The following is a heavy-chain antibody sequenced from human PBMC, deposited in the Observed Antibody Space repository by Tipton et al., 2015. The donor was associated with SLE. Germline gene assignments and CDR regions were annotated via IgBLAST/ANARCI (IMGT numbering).Heavy chain of an antibody. CDR3: AKDRSGGSYADAFDI. V-gene: IGHV3-30*02. CDR2: IRYDGSNK. CDR1: GFTFSSYG. J-gene: IGHJ3*02. D-gene: IGHD1-26*01. Sequence: GSLRLSCAASGFTFSSYGMHWVRQAPGKGLEWVAFIRYDGSNKYYADSVKGRFTISRDNSKNTLYLQMNSLRAEDTAVYYCAKDRSGGSYADAFDIWGQGTMVTVSS.